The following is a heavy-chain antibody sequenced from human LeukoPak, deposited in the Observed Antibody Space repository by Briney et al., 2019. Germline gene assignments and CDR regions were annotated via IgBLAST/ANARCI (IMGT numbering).Heavy chain of an antibody. CDR3: ARDVGSGYYIYYFDY. J-gene: IGHJ4*02. CDR2: ISSSSSYI. V-gene: IGHV3-21*01. CDR1: GFTFSSYS. D-gene: IGHD3-3*01. Sequence: GGSLRLSCAASGFTFSSYSMNWVRQAPGKRLEWVSSISSSSSYIYYADSVKGRFTISRDNAKNSLYLQMSSLRAKDTAVYYCARDVGSGYYIYYFDYWGQGTLVTVSS.